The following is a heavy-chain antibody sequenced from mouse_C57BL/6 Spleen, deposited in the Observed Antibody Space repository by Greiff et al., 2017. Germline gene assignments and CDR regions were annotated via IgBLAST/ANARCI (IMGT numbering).Heavy chain of an antibody. Sequence: VQLQQSGAELVRPGASVKLSCKASGYTFTDYYINWVKQRPGQGLEWIARIYPGSGNTYYNEKFKGKATLTAEKSSSTAYMQLSSLTSEDSAVYFCARCGLLTTVVGYFDYWGQGTTLTVSS. CDR3: ARCGLLTTVVGYFDY. D-gene: IGHD1-1*01. V-gene: IGHV1-76*01. J-gene: IGHJ2*01. CDR1: GYTFTDYY. CDR2: IYPGSGNT.